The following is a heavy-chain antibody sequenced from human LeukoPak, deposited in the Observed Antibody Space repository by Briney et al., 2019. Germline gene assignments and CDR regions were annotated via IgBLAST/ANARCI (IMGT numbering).Heavy chain of an antibody. CDR3: ARDLTMVRGVPHY. Sequence: ASVKVSCKASGYTFTGYYMHWVRQTPGQGLEWMGWINPNSGGTNYAQKFQGRVTMTRDTSISTAYMELSRLRSDDTAVDYCARDLTMVRGVPHYWGQGTLVTVSS. J-gene: IGHJ4*02. D-gene: IGHD3-10*01. CDR1: GYTFTGYY. CDR2: INPNSGGT. V-gene: IGHV1-2*02.